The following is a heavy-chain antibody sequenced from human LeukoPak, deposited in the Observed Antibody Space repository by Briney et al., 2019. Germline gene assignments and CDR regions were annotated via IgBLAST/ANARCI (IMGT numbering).Heavy chain of an antibody. V-gene: IGHV4-34*01. CDR2: INHSGST. Sequence: SETLSLTCAVYGGSFSGYYWSWIRQPPGKGLEWIGEINHSGSTNYNPSLKSRVTISVDTSKNQFSLKLSSVTAADTAVYYCARRFDPWGQGTLVTVSS. J-gene: IGHJ5*02. CDR3: ARRFDP. CDR1: GGSFSGYY.